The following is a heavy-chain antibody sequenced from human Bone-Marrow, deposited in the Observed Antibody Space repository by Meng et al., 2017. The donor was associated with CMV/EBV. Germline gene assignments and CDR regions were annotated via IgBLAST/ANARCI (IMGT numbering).Heavy chain of an antibody. J-gene: IGHJ6*02. V-gene: IGHV1-2*02. Sequence: ASVKVSCKASKYTFTIYYMHWVRQAPGQGLEWMGWINPNSGGTKYAQKFQGRVTMTRDTSISTAYMDLIRLTSDDTAIYSCARGGLGHYYYGLDVWGQGTTVTVSS. CDR2: INPNSGGT. CDR3: ARGGLGHYYYGLDV. CDR1: KYTFTIYY.